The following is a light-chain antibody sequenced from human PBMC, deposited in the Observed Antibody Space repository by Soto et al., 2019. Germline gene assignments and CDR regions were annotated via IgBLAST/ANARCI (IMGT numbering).Light chain of an antibody. CDR2: EVT. Sequence: QSALTQPPSASGSPGQSVTISCTGSSSDVGGYNYVSWYQQHPGKAPKLMIYEVTKRPSGVPDRFSGSKSGNTASLTVSGLHAEDEADYYCISYAARRVVFGGGTKVTVL. J-gene: IGLJ2*01. V-gene: IGLV2-8*01. CDR1: SSDVGGYNY. CDR3: ISYAARRVV.